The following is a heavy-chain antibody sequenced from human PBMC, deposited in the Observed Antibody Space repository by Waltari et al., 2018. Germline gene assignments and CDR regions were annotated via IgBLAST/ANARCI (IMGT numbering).Heavy chain of an antibody. CDR1: GFTFTNYW. V-gene: IGHV3-7*04. Sequence: EVQLVESGGALVQPGGSLRLSCAASGFTFTNYWMTWVRQAPGKGLEWVANMTQDGSKKYYVDSVEGRFTVSRDNAKDSLYLQMNSLRAEDTAVYYCARGYYYDSRGYYPDYWGQGTLVTVSS. CDR3: ARGYYYDSRGYYPDY. J-gene: IGHJ4*02. D-gene: IGHD3-22*01. CDR2: MTQDGSKK.